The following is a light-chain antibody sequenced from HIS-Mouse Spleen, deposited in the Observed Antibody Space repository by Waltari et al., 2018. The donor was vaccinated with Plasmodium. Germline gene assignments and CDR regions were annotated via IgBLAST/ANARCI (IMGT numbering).Light chain of an antibody. CDR1: QSVLYSSNNKNY. CDR3: QQYYSTPWT. CDR2: WAS. J-gene: IGKJ1*01. Sequence: IVMTQSPDSLAVCMGERATINCKSSQSVLYSSNNKNYLAWYQQKPGQPPTLLIYWASTRESGVPDRFSGSGSGTDFTLTISSLQAEDVAVYYCQQYYSTPWTFGQGTKVEIK. V-gene: IGKV4-1*01.